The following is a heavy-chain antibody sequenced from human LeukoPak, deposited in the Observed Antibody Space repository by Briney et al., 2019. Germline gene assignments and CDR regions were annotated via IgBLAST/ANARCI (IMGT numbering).Heavy chain of an antibody. CDR1: GFTFSSYW. Sequence: GGSLRLSCAASGFTFSSYWMSWVRQAPGKGLEWVANIKQDGSEKYYVDSVKGRFTISRDNAKNSLYLQMNSLRAEDTAVYYCAREMATQNFLFDYWGQGTLVTVPS. CDR2: IKQDGSEK. CDR3: AREMATQNFLFDY. J-gene: IGHJ4*02. V-gene: IGHV3-7*01. D-gene: IGHD5-24*01.